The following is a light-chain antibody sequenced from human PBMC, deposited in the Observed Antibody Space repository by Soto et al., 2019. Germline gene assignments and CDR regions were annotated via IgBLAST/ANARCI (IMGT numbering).Light chain of an antibody. CDR3: CSYAGSSTLYV. CDR2: EGS. Sequence: QSVLTQPASVSGSPGESITISYTGTSSDVGSYNLVSWYQQHPGKAPKLMIYEGSKRPSGVPNRFSGSKSGNTASLTISGLQAEDDADYYCCSYAGSSTLYVFGTGTKVTV. J-gene: IGLJ1*01. CDR1: SSDVGSYNL. V-gene: IGLV2-23*01.